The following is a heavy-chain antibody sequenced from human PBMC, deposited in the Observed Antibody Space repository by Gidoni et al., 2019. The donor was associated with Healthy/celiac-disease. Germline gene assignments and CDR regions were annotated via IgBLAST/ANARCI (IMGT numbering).Heavy chain of an antibody. CDR3: ARVRVGATGFDY. V-gene: IGHV3-23*01. CDR2: ISGSGGST. Sequence: EVQLLESGGCLVQPGVSLRLACAAYGFTFSSYAKSWVRQAPGKGLELVAAISGSGGSTYYADSVKGRFTISRDNSKNTLYLQMTSLRAEDTAVYYCARVRVGATGFDYWGQGTLVTVSS. J-gene: IGHJ4*02. D-gene: IGHD1-26*01. CDR1: GFTFSSYA.